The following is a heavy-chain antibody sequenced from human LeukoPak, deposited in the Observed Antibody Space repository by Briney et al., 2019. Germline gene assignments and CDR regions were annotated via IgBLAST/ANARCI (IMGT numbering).Heavy chain of an antibody. CDR3: ARDVRVVGYYYYMDV. Sequence: GGSLRLSCAASGFTFSSYSMNWVRQAPGKGLEWVSSISSSSSYIYCADSVKGRFTIARDNAKNSLYLQMNSLRAEDTAVYYCARDVRVVGYYYYMDVWGKGTTVTVSS. D-gene: IGHD2-2*01. J-gene: IGHJ6*03. CDR1: GFTFSSYS. CDR2: ISSSSSYI. V-gene: IGHV3-21*01.